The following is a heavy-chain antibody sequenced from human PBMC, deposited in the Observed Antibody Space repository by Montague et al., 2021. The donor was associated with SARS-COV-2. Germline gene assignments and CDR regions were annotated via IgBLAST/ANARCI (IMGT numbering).Heavy chain of an antibody. D-gene: IGHD2-15*01. V-gene: IGHV4-59*08. Sequence: SETLSLTCTVSGGSISSFYWSWFWQPPGKGLEWIGYISDSGSTNYNPSLTSRVTMSVDTSKDQFSLKVNPVTAADTAVYYCARHYSATLPAVYWGQGTLVTVSS. CDR1: GGSISSFY. CDR2: ISDSGST. CDR3: ARHYSATLPAVY. J-gene: IGHJ4*02.